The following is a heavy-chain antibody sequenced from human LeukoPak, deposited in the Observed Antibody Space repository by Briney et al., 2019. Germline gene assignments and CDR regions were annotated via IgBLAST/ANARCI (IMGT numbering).Heavy chain of an antibody. CDR2: ISSSSSTI. CDR3: ASYTYYYDSSGYSNSQDAFDI. Sequence: GGSLRLSCAASGFTFSSYSMNWVRQAPGKGLEGVSYISSSSSTIYYADSVKGRFTISRDNAKNSLYLQMNSLRAEDTAVYYCASYTYYYDSSGYSNSQDAFDIWGQGTMVTVSS. CDR1: GFTFSSYS. V-gene: IGHV3-48*04. J-gene: IGHJ3*02. D-gene: IGHD3-22*01.